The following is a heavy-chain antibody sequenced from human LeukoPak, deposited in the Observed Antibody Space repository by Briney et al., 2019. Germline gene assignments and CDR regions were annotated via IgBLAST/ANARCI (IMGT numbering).Heavy chain of an antibody. CDR1: GFPFSSYA. Sequence: GGSLRLSCSASGFPFSSYAMHWVRQAPGKGLEYVSAISDSGGSTYYADSVKGRFTIPRDNSKNTLYLQMSSLRAEDTAVYFCVRGYSFGPYGMDVWGQGTTVTVSS. V-gene: IGHV3-64D*09. J-gene: IGHJ6*02. D-gene: IGHD2-15*01. CDR3: VRGYSFGPYGMDV. CDR2: ISDSGGST.